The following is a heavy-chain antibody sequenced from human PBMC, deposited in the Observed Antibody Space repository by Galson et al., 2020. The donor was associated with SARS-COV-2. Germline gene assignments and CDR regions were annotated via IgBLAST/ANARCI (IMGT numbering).Heavy chain of an antibody. V-gene: IGHV3-30*01. D-gene: IGHD3-9*01. J-gene: IGHJ4*02. CDR2: ISYDGSYK. Sequence: GGSLRLSCAASGFTFSNYDMHWVRQAPGKGLEWVALISYDGSYKYYADSVKGRFTISRDSSKNTLSLEMNNLRPEDTALYYCVRDPSPSSYVVMTGHLPYWGQGTLVTVSS. CDR1: GFTFSNYD. CDR3: VRDPSPSSYVVMTGHLPY.